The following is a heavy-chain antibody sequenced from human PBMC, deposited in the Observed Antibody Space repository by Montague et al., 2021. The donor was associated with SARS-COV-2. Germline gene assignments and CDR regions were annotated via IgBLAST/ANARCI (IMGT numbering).Heavy chain of an antibody. J-gene: IGHJ6*02. CDR3: ARGGGLRNYGMDA. Sequence: SLSLSRSASVFTVTSNYMSLVRQAPGKGPEWVSVIYDCGSTYYAGSVKGRFTISRDTSKNTLYLQMNSLRAEDTAVYYCARGGGLRNYGMDAWGQGTTVTVSS. CDR2: IYDCGST. CDR1: VFTVTSNY. V-gene: IGHV3-53*01. D-gene: IGHD5-12*01.